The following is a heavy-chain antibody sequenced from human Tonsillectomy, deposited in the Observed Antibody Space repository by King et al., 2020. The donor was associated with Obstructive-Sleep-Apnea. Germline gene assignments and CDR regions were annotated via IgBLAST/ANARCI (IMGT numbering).Heavy chain of an antibody. CDR1: GCTFSNYV. Sequence: EVQLVESGGGLVQPGGSLRLSCAASGCTFSNYVMSWVRQAPGKGLEWVSSLSGSAGSTYYADSVKGRFTISRDNSKNTRYLQMNSLRAEDTAVFYCAGRYYDSAGYYYGFDHWGQGTLVTVSS. CDR2: LSGSAGST. D-gene: IGHD3-22*01. J-gene: IGHJ4*02. V-gene: IGHV3-23*04. CDR3: AGRYYDSAGYYYGFDH.